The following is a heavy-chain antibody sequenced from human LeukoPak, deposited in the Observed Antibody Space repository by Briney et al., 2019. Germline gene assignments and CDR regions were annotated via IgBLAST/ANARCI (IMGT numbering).Heavy chain of an antibody. V-gene: IGHV1-69*05. Sequence: SVKVSCKASGGTFSSYAISWVRQAPGQGLEWMGRIIPIFGTANYAQKFQGRVTITTDESTSTAYMELSSLRSEDTAVYYCARDPLSREDGDYWGQGTLVTVSS. CDR2: IIPIFGTA. CDR1: GGTFSSYA. J-gene: IGHJ4*02. CDR3: ARDPLSREDGDY. D-gene: IGHD5-24*01.